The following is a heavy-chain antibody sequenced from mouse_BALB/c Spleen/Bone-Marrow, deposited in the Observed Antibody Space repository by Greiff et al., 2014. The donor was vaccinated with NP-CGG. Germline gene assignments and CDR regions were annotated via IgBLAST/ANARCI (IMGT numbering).Heavy chain of an antibody. D-gene: IGHD2-13*01. J-gene: IGHJ1*01. CDR3: TRDDSPYWYFDV. CDR2: IDPYYGGT. V-gene: IGHV1-39*01. CDR1: GYSFTAYN. Sequence: VQLQQSGPELEKPGASVKISCKASGYSFTAYNMNWGEQSNGKSLEGIGSIDPYYGGTSYNQKFKGKATLTVDKSSSTAYMQLKNLTSEDSAVYYCTRDDSPYWYFDVWGAGTTVTVSS.